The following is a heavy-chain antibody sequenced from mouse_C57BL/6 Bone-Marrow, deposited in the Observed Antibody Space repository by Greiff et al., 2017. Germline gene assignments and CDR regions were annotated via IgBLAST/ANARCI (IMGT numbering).Heavy chain of an antibody. V-gene: IGHV1-50*01. CDR2: IDPSDSYT. CDR3: ARWGLYFDY. CDR1: GYTFTSYW. Sequence: QVQLQQPGAELVKPGASVKLSCKASGYTFTSYWMQWVKQRPGQGLEWIGEIDPSDSYTNYNQKFKGKATLPVDTSSSTAYMQLSSLTSEDSAVYYCARWGLYFDYWGQGTTLTVSS. D-gene: IGHD3-3*01. J-gene: IGHJ2*01.